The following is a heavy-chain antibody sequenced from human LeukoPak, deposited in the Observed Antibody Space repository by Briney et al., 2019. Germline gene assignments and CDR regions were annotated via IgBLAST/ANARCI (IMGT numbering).Heavy chain of an antibody. CDR3: ARGGYSFDY. V-gene: IGHV3-7*01. CDR1: GFSLSGYW. Sequence: PGGSLRLSCAAFGFSLSGYWMSWVRQAPGKELEWVARLHADGSEKYYVDSVKGRFTISRDNAKNSLYLQMNSLRVEDMAVYYCARGGYSFDYLGQGTLVTVSS. CDR2: LHADGSEK. D-gene: IGHD5-12*01. J-gene: IGHJ4*02.